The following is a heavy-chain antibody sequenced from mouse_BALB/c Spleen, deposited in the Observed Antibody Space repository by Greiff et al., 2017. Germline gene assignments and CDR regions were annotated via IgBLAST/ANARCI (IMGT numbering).Heavy chain of an antibody. V-gene: IGHV5-4*02. Sequence: EVKLVESGGGLVKPGGSLKLSCAASGFTFSDYYMYWVRQTPEKRLEWVATISDGGSYTYYPDSVKGRFTISRDNAKNNLYLQMSSLKSEDTAMYYCARDSLYGYDRAWFAYWGQGTLVTVSA. CDR2: ISDGGSYT. CDR1: GFTFSDYY. CDR3: ARDSLYGYDRAWFAY. J-gene: IGHJ3*01. D-gene: IGHD2-2*01.